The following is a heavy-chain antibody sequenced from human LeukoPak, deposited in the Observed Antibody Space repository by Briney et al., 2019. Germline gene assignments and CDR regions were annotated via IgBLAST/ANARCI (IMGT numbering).Heavy chain of an antibody. D-gene: IGHD3-9*01. V-gene: IGHV3-49*04. Sequence: GGSLRLSCTASAFNFGDYGMSWVRQAPGKGLEWVGFIRSKAYGGTTEYAASVKGRLTISRDDSKSIAYLQMSSLKTEDTAVYYCTRDLYYEILTGFGNYYYYMDVWGKGTTVTVSS. J-gene: IGHJ6*03. CDR2: IRSKAYGGTT. CDR1: AFNFGDYG. CDR3: TRDLYYEILTGFGNYYYYMDV.